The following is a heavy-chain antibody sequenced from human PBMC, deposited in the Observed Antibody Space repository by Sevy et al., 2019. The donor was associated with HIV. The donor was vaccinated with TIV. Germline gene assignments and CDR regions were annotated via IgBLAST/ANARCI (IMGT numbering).Heavy chain of an antibody. CDR3: ARDRSTRWINYYFDY. CDR2: ISNDGINK. J-gene: IGHJ4*02. V-gene: IGHV3-30-3*01. CDR1: GFTFSDYA. D-gene: IGHD2-2*01. Sequence: GGSLRLSCAASGFTFSDYAMHWVRHTQGKGLEWVAVISNDGINKNYGYSVKGGLTLSRDNSKNTLSLQMNSPRTEDTAVYYCARDRSTRWINYYFDYWGQGTLVTVSS.